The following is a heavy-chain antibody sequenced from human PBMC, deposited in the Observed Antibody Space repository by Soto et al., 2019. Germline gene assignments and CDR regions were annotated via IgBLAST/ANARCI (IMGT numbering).Heavy chain of an antibody. CDR3: ARGVANVRFLEYYYYGMDV. CDR2: INPNSGGT. J-gene: IGHJ6*02. D-gene: IGHD3-3*01. V-gene: IGHV1-2*04. Sequence: ASVKVSCKASGYTFTSYYMHWVRQAPGQGLEWMGWINPNSGGTNYAQKFQGWVTMTRDTSISTAYMELSRLRSDDTAVYYCARGVANVRFLEYYYYGMDVWGQGTTVTASS. CDR1: GYTFTSYY.